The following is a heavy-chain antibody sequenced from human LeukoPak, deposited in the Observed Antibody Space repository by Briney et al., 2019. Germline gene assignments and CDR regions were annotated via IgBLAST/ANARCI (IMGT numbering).Heavy chain of an antibody. CDR1: GFTFSSYE. Sequence: GGSLRLSCAASGFTFSSYEMNWVRQAPGKGLEWVSYISSGGSTVYYADSVKGRFTISRDNAKNSLYLRMNSLRAEDTAVYYCARRRGRIAFDFDYWGQGTLVTVSS. D-gene: IGHD3-16*02. J-gene: IGHJ4*02. CDR3: ARRRGRIAFDFDY. CDR2: ISSGGSTV. V-gene: IGHV3-48*03.